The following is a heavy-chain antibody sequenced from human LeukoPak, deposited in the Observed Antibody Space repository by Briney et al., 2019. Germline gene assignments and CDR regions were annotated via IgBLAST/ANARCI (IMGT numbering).Heavy chain of an antibody. CDR1: GFTFSSYS. D-gene: IGHD3-22*01. J-gene: IGHJ4*02. CDR2: ISSSSSTI. V-gene: IGHV3-48*01. Sequence: GGSLRLSCAASGFTFSSYSMNWVRQAPGKGLEWVSYISSSSSTIYYADSVKGRFTISRDNAKNSLYLQMNSLRAEDTAVYYCARDPTFIYYDSSDYWGQGTLVTVSS. CDR3: ARDPTFIYYDSSDY.